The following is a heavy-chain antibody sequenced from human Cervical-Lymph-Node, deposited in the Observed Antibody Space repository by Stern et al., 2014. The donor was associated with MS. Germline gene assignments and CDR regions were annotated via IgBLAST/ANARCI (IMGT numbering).Heavy chain of an antibody. J-gene: IGHJ4*02. Sequence: EVQLVESGGGLVQPGRSLRLSCAASGFTFDDYAMHWVRQAPGKGLVWVSGISWNSGNIGYADSVKGRFTISRDNAKNSLYLQMNSLRAEDTALYYCAKDINLRGTYYFDYWGQGTLVTVSS. V-gene: IGHV3-9*01. CDR1: GFTFDDYA. D-gene: IGHD2-15*01. CDR2: ISWNSGNI. CDR3: AKDINLRGTYYFDY.